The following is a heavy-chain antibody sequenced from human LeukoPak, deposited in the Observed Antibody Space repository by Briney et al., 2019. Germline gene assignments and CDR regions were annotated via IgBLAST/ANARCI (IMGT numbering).Heavy chain of an antibody. CDR2: ISWNSGSI. J-gene: IGHJ4*02. Sequence: GGSLRLSCAASGFTFDDYAMHWVRQAPGKGLEWVSGISWNSGSIGYADSVKGRFTISRDNSKNTLYLQMNSLRAEDTAVYYCAKLRAGTFDFDYWGQGTLVTVSS. V-gene: IGHV3-9*01. D-gene: IGHD1-1*01. CDR3: AKLRAGTFDFDY. CDR1: GFTFDDYA.